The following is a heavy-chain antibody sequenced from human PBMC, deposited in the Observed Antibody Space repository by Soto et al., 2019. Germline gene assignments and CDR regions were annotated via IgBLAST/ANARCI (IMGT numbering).Heavy chain of an antibody. V-gene: IGHV1-69*04. CDR3: ARDPAGYDYVWGSPALTGFAP. CDR2: IIPILGIA. J-gene: IGHJ5*02. D-gene: IGHD3-16*01. CDR1: GGTFSSYT. Sequence: SVKVAWKASGGTFSSYTISWVRQAPGQGLEWMGRIIPILGIANYAQKFQGRVTITADKSTSTAYMELSSLRSEDTAVYYCARDPAGYDYVWGSPALTGFAPWAQGTLVTV.